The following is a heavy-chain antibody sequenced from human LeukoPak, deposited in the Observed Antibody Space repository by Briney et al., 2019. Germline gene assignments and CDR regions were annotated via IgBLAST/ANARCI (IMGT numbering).Heavy chain of an antibody. CDR2: ISYDGSNK. Sequence: PGRSLRLSCAASGFTFSSYAMHWVRQAPGKGLEWVAVISYDGSNKYYADSVKGRFTISRDNSKNTLYLQMNSLRAEDTAVYYCARDADSGSFDYWGQGTQVTVSS. CDR1: GFTFSSYA. V-gene: IGHV3-30-3*01. CDR3: ARDADSGSFDY. D-gene: IGHD1-26*01. J-gene: IGHJ4*02.